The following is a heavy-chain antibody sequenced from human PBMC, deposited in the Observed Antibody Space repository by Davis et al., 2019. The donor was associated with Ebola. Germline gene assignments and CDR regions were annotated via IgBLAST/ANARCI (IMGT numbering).Heavy chain of an antibody. J-gene: IGHJ3*02. CDR2: KYYSGTT. D-gene: IGHD6-19*01. V-gene: IGHV4-39*07. CDR3: ARGGWYRGLGDAFDI. Sequence: MPSETLSLTCTVSGGSISSSSHYWGWIRQPPGKGLEWIGNKYYSGTTYYNASLKSRVTISVDTSKNQFSLKLSSVTAADTAVYYCARGGWYRGLGDAFDIWGQGTMVTVSS. CDR1: GGSISSSSHY.